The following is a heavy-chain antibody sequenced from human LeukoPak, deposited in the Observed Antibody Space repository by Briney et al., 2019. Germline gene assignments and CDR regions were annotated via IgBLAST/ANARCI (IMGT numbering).Heavy chain of an antibody. CDR3: ARGRGEDVRTPHY. D-gene: IGHD3-16*01. CDR2: IHYSGST. Sequence: PSETLSLTCSVSGGPISSYYWSWIRQPPGKGLGWIGYIHYSGSTNYNPSLKSRVTISVDTSKNQFSLKLSSVTAADTAVYYCARGRGEDVRTPHYWGQGTLVTVSS. CDR1: GGPISSYY. J-gene: IGHJ4*02. V-gene: IGHV4-59*01.